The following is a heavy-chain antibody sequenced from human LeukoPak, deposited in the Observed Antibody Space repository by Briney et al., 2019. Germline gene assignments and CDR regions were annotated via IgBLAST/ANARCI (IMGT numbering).Heavy chain of an antibody. V-gene: IGHV3-21*04. CDR1: GFTFSSYS. CDR3: AKNPAHYYDGSAYPVDY. J-gene: IGHJ4*02. D-gene: IGHD3-22*01. Sequence: GGSLRLSCAASGFTFSSYSMNWVRQAPGKGLEWVSSISSSSSYIYYADSVKGRFTISRDKSKNTLYLQMNSLRADDTAVYYCAKNPAHYYDGSAYPVDYWGQGTLVTVSS. CDR2: ISSSSSYI.